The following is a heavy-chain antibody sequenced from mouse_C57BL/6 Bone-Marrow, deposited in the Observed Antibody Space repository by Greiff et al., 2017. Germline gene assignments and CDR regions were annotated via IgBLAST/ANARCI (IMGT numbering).Heavy chain of an antibody. Sequence: QVQLQQPGAELVMPGASVKLSCKASGYTFTSYWMHWVKQRPGQGLAWIGEIDPSDSYTNYNQKFKGKSTLTVDKSSSTAYMQLSSLTSEDSAVYYCARGGGYYAMDYWGQGTSVTVSS. CDR3: ARGGGYYAMDY. V-gene: IGHV1-69*01. CDR1: GYTFTSYW. J-gene: IGHJ4*01. CDR2: IDPSDSYT.